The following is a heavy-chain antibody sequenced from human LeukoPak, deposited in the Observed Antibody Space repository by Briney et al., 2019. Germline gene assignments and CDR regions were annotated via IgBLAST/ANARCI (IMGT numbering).Heavy chain of an antibody. CDR1: GYTFTGYY. CDR3: AXXXXXXXXXYTPSGADY. D-gene: IGHD3-16*02. Sequence: ASVKVSCKASGYTFTGYYMHWVRQAPGQGLEWMGWINPNSGGTNYAQKFQGRVTMTRDTSISTAYMELSRLRSDDTAVYYCAXXXXXXXXXYTPSGADYWGQGTLVTVSS. J-gene: IGHJ4*02. CDR2: INPNSGGT. V-gene: IGHV1-2*02.